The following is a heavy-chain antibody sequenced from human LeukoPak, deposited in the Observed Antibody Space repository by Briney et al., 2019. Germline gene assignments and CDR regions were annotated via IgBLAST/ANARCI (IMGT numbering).Heavy chain of an antibody. J-gene: IGHJ4*02. V-gene: IGHV3-23*01. Sequence: PGGSLRLSCRASGFTFSNYAMNWVRQTPGKGLEWVSSLTGNSNNPNYADSVKGRFTISRDNSKNTLYLQMNSLRAEDTAVYYCARDIEAAGLFLDYWGQGTLVTVSS. D-gene: IGHD6-13*01. CDR1: GFTFSNYA. CDR3: ARDIEAAGLFLDY. CDR2: LTGNSNNP.